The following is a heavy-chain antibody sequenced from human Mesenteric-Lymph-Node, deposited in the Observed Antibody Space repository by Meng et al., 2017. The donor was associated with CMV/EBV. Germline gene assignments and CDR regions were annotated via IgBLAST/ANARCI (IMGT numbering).Heavy chain of an antibody. J-gene: IGHJ4*02. V-gene: IGHV1-8*02. Sequence: ASVKVSCKASGYTFTSYEINWVRQAAGRGLEWMGWMNPNSGNTGYAQKFQGRVTMTRNTSISTAYMELSSLISDDSAVYYCATVGGYGSGSYLAFWGQGALVTVSS. D-gene: IGHD3-10*01. CDR1: GYTFTSYE. CDR3: ATVGGYGSGSYLAF. CDR2: MNPNSGNT.